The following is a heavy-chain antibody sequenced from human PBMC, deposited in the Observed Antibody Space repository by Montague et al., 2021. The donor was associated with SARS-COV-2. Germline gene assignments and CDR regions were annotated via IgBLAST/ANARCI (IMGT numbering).Heavy chain of an antibody. Sequence: SETLSLTCTVSGGSIDGNHWTWVRQSPGKGLEWIGQIGSTNYNPSLHSRISTSVDTSKSQFSLNLASVTAADSAIYSWAMLSGGGGGIGYWGQGTLVTVSS. V-gene: IGHV4-59*01. CDR3: AMLSGGGGGIGY. J-gene: IGHJ4*02. D-gene: IGHD2-15*01. CDR1: GGSIDGNH. CDR2: IGST.